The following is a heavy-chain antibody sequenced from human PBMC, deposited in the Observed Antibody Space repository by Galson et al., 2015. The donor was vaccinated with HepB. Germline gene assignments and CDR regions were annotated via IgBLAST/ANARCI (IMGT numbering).Heavy chain of an antibody. D-gene: IGHD4-23*01. V-gene: IGHV3-30*18. CDR3: AKGNFGGINSPPHDY. CDR2: ISFDGNKK. Sequence: LRLSCAASGFTFSSYGMHWVRQAPGKGLEWVALISFDGNKKYSADSVKGRFTISRDNPKKTLYLQMNSLRAEDTAVYYCAKGNFGGINSPPHDYWGLGTLVTVSS. CDR1: GFTFSSYG. J-gene: IGHJ4*02.